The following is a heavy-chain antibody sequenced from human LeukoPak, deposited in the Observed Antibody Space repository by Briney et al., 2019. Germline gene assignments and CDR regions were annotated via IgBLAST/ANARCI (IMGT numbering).Heavy chain of an antibody. Sequence: GGSLRLSCAASGFTFSSYAMHWVRQAPGKGLERVAVISYDGSNKYYADSVKGRFTISRDNSKNTLYLQMNSLRAEDTAVYYCAKRRSGWYGYYGMDVWGQGTTVTVSS. V-gene: IGHV3-30-3*02. CDR3: AKRRSGWYGYYGMDV. D-gene: IGHD6-19*01. CDR2: ISYDGSNK. J-gene: IGHJ6*02. CDR1: GFTFSSYA.